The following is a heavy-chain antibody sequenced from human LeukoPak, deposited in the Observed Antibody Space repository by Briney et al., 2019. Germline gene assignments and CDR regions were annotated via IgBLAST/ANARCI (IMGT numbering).Heavy chain of an antibody. CDR3: ARRRRLGYSYYYGMDV. J-gene: IGHJ6*02. V-gene: IGHV4-59*08. CDR2: IYYRGST. Sequence: SETLSLTCTVSGGSISSYYWSWLRQPPGKGLERSGYIYYRGSTNYNPSLKSRVTISVDTSKHQFSLKLSSVTAADTAVYYCARRRRLGYSYYYGMDVWGQGTTVTVSS. CDR1: GGSISSYY.